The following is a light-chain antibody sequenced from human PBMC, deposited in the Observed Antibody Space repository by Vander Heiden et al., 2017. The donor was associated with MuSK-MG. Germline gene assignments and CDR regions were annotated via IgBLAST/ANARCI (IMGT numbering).Light chain of an antibody. CDR2: DAS. CDR1: QDISNY. V-gene: IGKV1-33*01. J-gene: IGKJ4*01. CDR3: QQYDNLPLT. Sequence: DIHVAEAPSSLSASVGDRVTITCQASQDISNYLNWYQQKPGKAPKLLIYDASNLETGVPSRFSGSGSGTDFTFTISSLQPEDFATYYCQQYDNLPLTFGGGTKVEIK.